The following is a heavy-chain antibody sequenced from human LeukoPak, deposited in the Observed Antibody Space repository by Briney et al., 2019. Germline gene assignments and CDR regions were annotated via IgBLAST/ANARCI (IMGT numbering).Heavy chain of an antibody. CDR3: ARVPYCSGGSCLDNWFDP. V-gene: IGHV5-51*01. CDR2: IYPGDSDT. CDR1: GYSFTSYG. Sequence: GESLKISCKGSGYSFTSYGIGWVRQMPGKGLEWMGIIYPGDSDTRYSPSFQGQVTISADKSISTAYLQWSSLKASDTAMYYCARVPYCSGGSCLDNWFDPWGQGTLVTVSS. J-gene: IGHJ5*02. D-gene: IGHD2-15*01.